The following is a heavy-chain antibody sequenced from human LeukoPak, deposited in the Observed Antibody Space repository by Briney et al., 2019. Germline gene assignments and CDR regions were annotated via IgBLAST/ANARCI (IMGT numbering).Heavy chain of an antibody. CDR3: AELGITMIGGV. D-gene: IGHD3-10*02. CDR2: ISSSSTYI. V-gene: IGHV3-21*01. J-gene: IGHJ6*04. CDR1: GFTFSSYR. Sequence: GGSLRLSCEASGFTFSSYRMNWVRQGPGKGLEWVSSISSSSTYIYYADSVKGRFTISRDNAKNSLYLQMNSLRAEDTAVYYCAELGITMIGGVWGKGTTVTISS.